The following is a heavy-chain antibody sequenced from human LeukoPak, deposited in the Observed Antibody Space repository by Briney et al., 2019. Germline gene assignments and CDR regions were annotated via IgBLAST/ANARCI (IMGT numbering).Heavy chain of an antibody. CDR2: ISGSGGST. J-gene: IGHJ4*02. CDR1: GFTFSSYA. V-gene: IGHV3-23*01. Sequence: GGSLRLSCAASGFTFSSYAMSWVRQAPGKGLEWVSAISGSGGSTYYADSVKGRFTISRDAAKNSLFLQMNSLRAEDSALYYCARRFDSWGQGTLVTVSS. CDR3: ARRFDS.